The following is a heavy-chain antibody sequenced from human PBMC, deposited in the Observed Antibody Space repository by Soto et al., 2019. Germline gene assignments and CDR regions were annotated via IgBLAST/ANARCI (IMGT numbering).Heavy chain of an antibody. CDR3: GRADRTLVTSYSLDV. D-gene: IGHD2-21*02. CDR2: INHSGTI. CDR1: GGSLGGDY. Sequence: QVRLQQWGAGLLKPSETLSLTCAVYGGSLGGDYWTWIRQAPGKGLEWIGEINHSGTINFDPSLRSRLTISLDTSKKEFSLKLSSVTDADTATYYCGRADRTLVTSYSLDVWGQGTTVTVSS. J-gene: IGHJ6*02. V-gene: IGHV4-34*01.